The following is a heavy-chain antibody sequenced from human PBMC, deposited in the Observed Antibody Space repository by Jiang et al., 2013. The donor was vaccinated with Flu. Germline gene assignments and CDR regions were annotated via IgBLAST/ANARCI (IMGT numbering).Heavy chain of an antibody. D-gene: IGHD2-2*01. CDR2: ISGSGGST. Sequence: QLLESGGGLVQPGGSLRLSCAASGFTFSSYAMSWVRQAPGKGLEWVSAISGSGGSTYYADSVKGRFTISRDNSKNTLYLQMNSLRAEDTAVYYCAKDTDRFLGYCSSTSCSDPFDYWGQGTLVTVSS. J-gene: IGHJ4*02. CDR1: GFTFSSYA. CDR3: AKDTDRFLGYCSSTSCSDPFDY. V-gene: IGHV3-23*01.